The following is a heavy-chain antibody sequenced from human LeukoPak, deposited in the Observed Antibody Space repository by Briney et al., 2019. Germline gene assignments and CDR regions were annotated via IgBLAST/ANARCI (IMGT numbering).Heavy chain of an antibody. J-gene: IGHJ4*02. D-gene: IGHD6-13*01. V-gene: IGHV1-2*02. Sequence: GASVKVSCKASGYTFTGYYMHWVRQAPGQGLEWMGWINPNSGGTNYAQKFQGRVTMTRDTSISTAYMELSRLRSDDTAVYYCARGSGSSSWTPGDYWGQGTLVTVSS. CDR1: GYTFTGYY. CDR3: ARGSGSSSWTPGDY. CDR2: INPNSGGT.